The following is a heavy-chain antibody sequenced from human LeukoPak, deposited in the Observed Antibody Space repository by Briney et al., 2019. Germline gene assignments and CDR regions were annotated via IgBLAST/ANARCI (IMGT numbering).Heavy chain of an antibody. Sequence: PSETLSLTCSLSGGSITSTTYYWGWIRQPPGKGLEWIGSSYYSGNTYYNPSLESRVTISLDTSRKQFSLKLSSVAAADTAVYYCARTRGFGELFGEGFDPWGQGTLVTVSS. D-gene: IGHD3-10*01. V-gene: IGHV4-39*01. CDR3: ARTRGFGELFGEGFDP. CDR2: SYYSGNT. J-gene: IGHJ5*02. CDR1: GGSITSTTYY.